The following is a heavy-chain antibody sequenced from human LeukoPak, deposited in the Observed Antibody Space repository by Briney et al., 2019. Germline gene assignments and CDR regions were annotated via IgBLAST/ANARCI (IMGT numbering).Heavy chain of an antibody. D-gene: IGHD3-16*02. V-gene: IGHV4-34*01. CDR3: ARPSGVWGSYRYYYYYGMDV. CDR1: GGSFSWFY. Sequence: SETLSLTCAVYGGSFSWFYWSWVRQAPGKGLEWIGEIYYNGRTNYNPSLKSRFTKSVDTSKTQSSLKLSSVPAADTDVYYCARPSGVWGSYRYYYYYGMDVWGQGTLVIVSS. J-gene: IGHJ6*02. CDR2: IYYNGRT.